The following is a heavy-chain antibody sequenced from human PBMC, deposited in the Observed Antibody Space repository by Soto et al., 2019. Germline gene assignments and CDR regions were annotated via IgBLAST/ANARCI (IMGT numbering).Heavy chain of an antibody. V-gene: IGHV1-18*01. Sequence: QVQLVQSGAEVKKPGASVKVSCKASGYTFTSYGISWVRQAPGQGLEWMGWISAYNGNTNYAQKLQGRVTMTTDTSTSTAYMELRSLRSDDTAVYYCARNGNDFWSGYRGGYYYGMDVWGQGTTVIVS. J-gene: IGHJ6*02. CDR2: ISAYNGNT. CDR3: ARNGNDFWSGYRGGYYYGMDV. D-gene: IGHD3-3*01. CDR1: GYTFTSYG.